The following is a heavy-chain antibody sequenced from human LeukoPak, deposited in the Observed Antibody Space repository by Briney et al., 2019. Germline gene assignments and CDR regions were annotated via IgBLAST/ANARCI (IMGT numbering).Heavy chain of an antibody. D-gene: IGHD6-19*01. V-gene: IGHV1-18*01. CDR2: ISTYNGNT. J-gene: IGHJ4*02. CDR1: GYTFTSYG. CDR3: ARDYSSGWPNFDY. Sequence: EASVKVSCTASGYTFTSYGVSWVRQAPGQGLEWMGWISTYNGNTNYAQKLQGRVTMTTDTSTSTAYMELRSLRSDDTAVYYCARDYSSGWPNFDYWGQGTLVTVSS.